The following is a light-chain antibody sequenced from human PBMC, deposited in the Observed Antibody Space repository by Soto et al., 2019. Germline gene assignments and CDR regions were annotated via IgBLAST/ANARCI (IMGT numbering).Light chain of an antibody. CDR2: DVS. Sequence: QSALTQPASVSGSPGQSITISCTGTSSDVGGYNYVSWYQQHPGKAPKLMIYDVSNRPSGVSNRFSGSKSGNTASLTISGLQAEDEADYYCSSDISSILFGGGTKLTVL. CDR3: SSDISSIL. CDR1: SSDVGGYNY. V-gene: IGLV2-14*01. J-gene: IGLJ2*01.